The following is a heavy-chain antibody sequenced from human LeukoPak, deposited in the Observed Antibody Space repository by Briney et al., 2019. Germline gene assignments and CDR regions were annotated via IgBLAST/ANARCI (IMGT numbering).Heavy chain of an antibody. J-gene: IGHJ4*02. D-gene: IGHD3-22*01. Sequence: GGSLRLSCAASGFTFSSYGMHWVRQAPGKGLEWVAVIWYDGSNKYYADSVKGRFTISRDNSKSTLYLQMNSLRAEDTAVYYCARDQRSGYYDGYDYWGQGTLVTVSS. CDR1: GFTFSSYG. CDR3: ARDQRSGYYDGYDY. V-gene: IGHV3-30*19. CDR2: IWYDGSNK.